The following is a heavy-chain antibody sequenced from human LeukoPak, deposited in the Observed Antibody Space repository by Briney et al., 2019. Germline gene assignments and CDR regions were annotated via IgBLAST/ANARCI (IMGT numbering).Heavy chain of an antibody. D-gene: IGHD3-22*01. CDR1: GFTFSSYA. V-gene: IGHV3-23*01. Sequence: GGSLRLSCAASGFTFSSYAMSWVRQAPGKGLEWVSAISGSGGSTYYADSVKGRFTISRDDSKNTLYLQMNILRAEDTAVYYCAKDRVRYYDSSGYYPFDYWGQGTLVTVSS. CDR3: AKDRVRYYDSSGYYPFDY. CDR2: ISGSGGST. J-gene: IGHJ4*02.